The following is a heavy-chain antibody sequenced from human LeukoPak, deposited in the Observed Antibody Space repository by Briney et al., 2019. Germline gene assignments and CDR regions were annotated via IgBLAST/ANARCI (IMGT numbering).Heavy chain of an antibody. V-gene: IGHV3-30*18. CDR2: ISYDGSNK. Sequence: GRSPRLSCAASAFTFSSHGMHWVRQAPGKGLEWVAVISYDGSNKYYVDSVKGRCTISRDNAQNTLYLQMNSLRAEDTAVYYCAKDRSIAAGGTVSEMDYWGQGTLVTVSS. D-gene: IGHD6-13*01. CDR1: AFTFSSHG. CDR3: AKDRSIAAGGTVSEMDY. J-gene: IGHJ4*02.